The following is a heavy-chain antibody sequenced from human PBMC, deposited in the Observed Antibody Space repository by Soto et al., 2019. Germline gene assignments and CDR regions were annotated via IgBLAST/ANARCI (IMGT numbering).Heavy chain of an antibody. V-gene: IGHV4-34*01. J-gene: IGHJ5*02. CDR1: GESFIGYY. CDR2: INHGGST. Sequence: QVHLQQWGAGLLKPSETLSLTCAVYGESFIGYYWTWIRQSPGKGLEWIGEINHGGSTNYNPSLKSRVTMSIDTAKNQFSLKLTSVTAADTSVYYCARTDIVTTNGFDPWGQGTVVTVSS. D-gene: IGHD5-12*01. CDR3: ARTDIVTTNGFDP.